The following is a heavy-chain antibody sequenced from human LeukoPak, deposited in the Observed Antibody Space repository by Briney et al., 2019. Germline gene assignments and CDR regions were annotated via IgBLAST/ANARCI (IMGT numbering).Heavy chain of an antibody. D-gene: IGHD1-26*01. Sequence: GASVKVSCKASGYTFTSYYMHWVRQAPGQGLGWMGIINPSGGGTSYAQKFQGRVTMTRDTSTSTVYMELSSLRSEDTAVYYCASEQERVGAFDYWGQGTLVTVSS. CDR1: GYTFTSYY. CDR2: INPSGGGT. J-gene: IGHJ4*02. V-gene: IGHV1-46*01. CDR3: ASEQERVGAFDY.